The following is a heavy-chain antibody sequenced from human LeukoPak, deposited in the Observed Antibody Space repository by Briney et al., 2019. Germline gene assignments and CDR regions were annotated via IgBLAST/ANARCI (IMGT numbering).Heavy chain of an antibody. V-gene: IGHV4-4*08. CDR2: IRNSGST. J-gene: IGHJ3*02. CDR3: ARDVVGVVIASEDAFDI. CDR1: GGSISTYY. Sequence: SETLSLTCTVSGGSISTYYWTWIRQPPGKGLEWIGNIRNSGSTKYNPSLESRVTILVDTSKNQFSLKLSSVTAADTAVYYCARDVVGVVIASEDAFDIWGQGTMVTVSS. D-gene: IGHD2-21*01.